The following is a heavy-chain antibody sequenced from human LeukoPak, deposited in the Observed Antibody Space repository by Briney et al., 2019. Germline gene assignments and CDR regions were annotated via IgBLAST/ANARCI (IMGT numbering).Heavy chain of an antibody. V-gene: IGHV4-4*07. CDR3: ARTTVTTFDY. CDR2: IHTSGST. Sequence: SETLSLTCTVSGGSISSYYWNWIRPPAGKGLEWIGRIHTSGSTNYNPSLKSRVTMSVNTSKNQFSLKLSSVTAADTAVYYCARTTVTTFDYWGQGTLVTVSS. CDR1: GGSISSYY. D-gene: IGHD4-17*01. J-gene: IGHJ4*02.